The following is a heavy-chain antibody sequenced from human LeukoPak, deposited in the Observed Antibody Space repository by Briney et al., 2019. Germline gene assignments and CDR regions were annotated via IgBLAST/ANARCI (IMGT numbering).Heavy chain of an antibody. CDR2: IIPILGIA. D-gene: IGHD6-13*01. J-gene: IGHJ4*02. CDR1: GGTFSSYA. Sequence: GASVKVSCKASGGTFSSYAISWVRQAPGQGLEWMGRIIPILGIANYAQKFQGRVTITADKSTSTAYMELSSLRSEDAAVYYCARGSSWQRRAHFDYWGQGTPVTVSS. V-gene: IGHV1-69*04. CDR3: ARGSSWQRRAHFDY.